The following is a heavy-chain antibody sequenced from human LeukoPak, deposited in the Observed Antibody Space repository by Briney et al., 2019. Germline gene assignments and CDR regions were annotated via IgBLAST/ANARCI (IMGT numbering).Heavy chain of an antibody. CDR2: IRYDGSNK. CDR3: VKKGYGGNSDLDYYMDV. V-gene: IGHV3-30*02. J-gene: IGHJ6*03. CDR1: GFTFSSYG. D-gene: IGHD4-23*01. Sequence: PGGSLRLSCAASGFTFSSYGMHWVRQAPGKGLEWVAFIRYDGSNKYYADSVRGRFTISRDNSKNTLYLQMNSLRAEDTAVYYCVKKGYGGNSDLDYYMDVWGKGTTVTISS.